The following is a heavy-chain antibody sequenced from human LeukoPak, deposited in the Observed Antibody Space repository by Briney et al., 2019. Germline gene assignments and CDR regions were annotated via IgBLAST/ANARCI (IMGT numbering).Heavy chain of an antibody. CDR3: ARDRGRFWSGYYYYYYMDV. V-gene: IGHV1-18*01. D-gene: IGHD3-3*01. CDR1: GYTFTSYG. J-gene: IGHJ6*03. CDR2: ISAYNGNT. Sequence: GASVKVSCKASGYTFTSYGISWVRQAPGQGLEWMGWISAYNGNTNYAQKLQGSVTMTTDTSTSTAYMELRSLRSDDTAVYYCARDRGRFWSGYYYYYYMDVWGKGTTVTVSS.